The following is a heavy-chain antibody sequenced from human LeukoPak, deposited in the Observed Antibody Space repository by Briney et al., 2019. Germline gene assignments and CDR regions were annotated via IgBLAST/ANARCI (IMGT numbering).Heavy chain of an antibody. Sequence: PSETLSLTCTVSGGSIRTGSYYWSWIRQPAGKELQWIGRIFTSGSTNYNPSLKSRVTISVDTSKNQFSLKLSSVTAADTAVYYCARDSSSPSVKYFQHWGQGTLVTVSS. J-gene: IGHJ1*01. V-gene: IGHV4-61*02. CDR2: IFTSGST. D-gene: IGHD6-6*01. CDR3: ARDSSSPSVKYFQH. CDR1: GGSIRTGSYY.